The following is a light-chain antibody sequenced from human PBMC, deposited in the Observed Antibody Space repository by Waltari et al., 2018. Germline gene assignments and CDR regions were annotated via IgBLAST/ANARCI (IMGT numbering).Light chain of an antibody. CDR1: QSLVHSDGNTD. Sequence: DVVMTQSPLSLPVTLGQPASISCRSSQSLVHSDGNTDLNWFQQRPGQSPRRLIYRVSKRGCGVPDRFSGSGSGTDFTLKMSRGEAEDVGIYYCMQSIHWPWTFGQGKRVESK. V-gene: IGKV2-30*02. J-gene: IGKJ1*01. CDR3: MQSIHWPWT. CDR2: RVS.